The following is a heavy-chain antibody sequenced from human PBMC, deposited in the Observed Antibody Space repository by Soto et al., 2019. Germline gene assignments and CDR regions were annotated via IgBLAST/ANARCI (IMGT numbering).Heavy chain of an antibody. CDR2: VRGSGGKT. D-gene: IGHD6-19*01. V-gene: IGHV3-23*01. Sequence: EVQLLESGGGLAQPGGSLGLSCAASGFSFSNYAMSWVRQAPGKGLEWVAAVRGSGGKTYYADSVKGRFTISRDNSKNTIFLQMSSLRADDTTIYYCAREPTQWLYPGSAFDIWGQGTMVTVSS. J-gene: IGHJ3*02. CDR1: GFSFSNYA. CDR3: AREPTQWLYPGSAFDI.